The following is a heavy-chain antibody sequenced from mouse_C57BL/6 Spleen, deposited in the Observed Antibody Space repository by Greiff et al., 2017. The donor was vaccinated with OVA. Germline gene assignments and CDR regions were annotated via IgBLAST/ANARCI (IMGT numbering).Heavy chain of an antibody. Sequence: QVHVKQPGAELVKPGASVKLSCKASGYTFTSYWMHWVKQRPGQGLEWIGMIHPNSGSTNYNEKFKSKATLTVDKSSSTAYMQLSSLTSEDSAVYYCARATRSYFDVWGTGTTVTVSS. CDR2: IHPNSGST. CDR3: ARATRSYFDV. J-gene: IGHJ1*03. V-gene: IGHV1-64*01. CDR1: GYTFTSYW.